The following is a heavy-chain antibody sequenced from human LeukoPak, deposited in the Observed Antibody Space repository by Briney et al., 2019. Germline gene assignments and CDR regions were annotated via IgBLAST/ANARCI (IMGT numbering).Heavy chain of an antibody. D-gene: IGHD3-9*01. J-gene: IGHJ4*02. CDR2: ISSSGSTI. V-gene: IGHV3-48*03. CDR3: AREALRLVLDY. CDR1: GFTFSSYE. Sequence: PGGSLRLSCAASGFTFSSYEMNWVRQAPGKGLERVSYISSSGSTIYYADSVKGRFTISRDNAKNSLYLQMNSLRAEDTAVYYCAREALRLVLDYWGQGTLVTVSS.